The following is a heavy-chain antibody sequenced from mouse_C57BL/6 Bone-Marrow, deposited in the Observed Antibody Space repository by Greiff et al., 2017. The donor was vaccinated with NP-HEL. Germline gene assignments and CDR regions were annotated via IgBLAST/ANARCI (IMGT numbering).Heavy chain of an antibody. J-gene: IGHJ4*01. V-gene: IGHV1-81*01. CDR3: ARLTYPQCGY. CDR2: IYPRSGNT. Sequence: QVQLKESGAELARPGASVKLSCKASGYTFTSYGISWVKQRTGQGLEWIGEIYPRSGNTYYNEKFKGKATLTADKSSSTAYMELRSLTSEGAAVSFCARLTYPQCGYWGQGTSVTVSS. D-gene: IGHD5-1*01. CDR1: GYTFTSYG.